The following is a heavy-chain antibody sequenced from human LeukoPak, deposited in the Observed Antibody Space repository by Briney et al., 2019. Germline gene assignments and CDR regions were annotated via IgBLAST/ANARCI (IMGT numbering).Heavy chain of an antibody. CDR3: AKEVNGRYNWNDSGGFDY. CDR1: GFTFDDYA. J-gene: IGHJ4*02. D-gene: IGHD1-1*01. V-gene: IGHV3-9*03. CDR2: ISWNSGSI. Sequence: PGRSLRLSCAASGFTFDDYAMHWVRQAPGKGLEWVSGISWNSGSIGYADSVKGRFTISRDNAKNSLYLQMNSLRAEDMALYYCAKEVNGRYNWNDSGGFDYWGQGTLVTVSS.